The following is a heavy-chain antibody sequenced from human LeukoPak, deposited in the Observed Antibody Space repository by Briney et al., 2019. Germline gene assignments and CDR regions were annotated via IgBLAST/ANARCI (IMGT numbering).Heavy chain of an antibody. Sequence: SETLSLTCTVSGYSLRNGYHWAWFRQPPGKGLEWIGSVSQSGSTYDNPSLKSRVTMSVKMRAVTAADTAVYYCARSEINDYSRFWGQGILVTVSS. CDR2: VSQSGST. D-gene: IGHD4-11*01. CDR1: GYSLRNGYH. V-gene: IGHV4-38-2*02. J-gene: IGHJ4*02. CDR3: ARSEINDYSRF.